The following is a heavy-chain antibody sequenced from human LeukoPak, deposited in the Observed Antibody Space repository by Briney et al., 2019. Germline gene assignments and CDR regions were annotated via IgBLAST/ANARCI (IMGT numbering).Heavy chain of an antibody. CDR1: GYSFTSYW. Sequence: GESLKISCKGSGYSFTSYWIGWVRQMPGKGLEWMGIIYPGDSDTRYSPSFQGQVTISADKSISTAYLQWSSLKASDTAMYYCARHGKSGYVFYYYMDVWGKGTTVTVSS. CDR3: ARHGKSGYVFYYYMDV. CDR2: IYPGDSDT. J-gene: IGHJ6*03. V-gene: IGHV5-51*01. D-gene: IGHD3-3*01.